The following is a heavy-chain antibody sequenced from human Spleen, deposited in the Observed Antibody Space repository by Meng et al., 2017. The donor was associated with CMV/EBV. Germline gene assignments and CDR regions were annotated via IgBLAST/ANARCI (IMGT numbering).Heavy chain of an antibody. CDR3: VKEGIRDEWPRDFDY. CDR2: IYSGGRT. Sequence: CGLTVSSNAMSWVRQAPGKGLDWVSVIYSGGRTFYTESVKSRFTISRDNSKNTLYLQMDSLRHEDTAFYHCVKEGIRDEWPRDFDYWGQGLLVTVSS. D-gene: IGHD2-21*01. J-gene: IGHJ4*02. CDR1: GLTVSSNA. V-gene: IGHV3-66*02.